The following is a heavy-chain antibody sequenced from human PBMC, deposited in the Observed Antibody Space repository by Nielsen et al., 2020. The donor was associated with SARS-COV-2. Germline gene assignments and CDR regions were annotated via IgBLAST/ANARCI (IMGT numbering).Heavy chain of an antibody. CDR2: IYYSGST. CDR1: GGSISSSSYY. Sequence: SETLSLTCTVSGGSISSSSYYWGWIRQPPGKGLVWIGSIYYSGSTYYNPSLKSRVTISVDTSKNQFSLKLSSVTAADTAVYYCARGSWSYWYFDLWGRGTLVTVSS. CDR3: ARGSWSYWYFDL. V-gene: IGHV4-39*01. J-gene: IGHJ2*01.